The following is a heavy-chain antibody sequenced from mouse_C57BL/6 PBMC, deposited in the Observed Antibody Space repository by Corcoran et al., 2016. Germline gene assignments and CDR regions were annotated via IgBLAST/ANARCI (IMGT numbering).Heavy chain of an antibody. CDR2: IYPRSGNT. J-gene: IGHJ3*01. V-gene: IGHV1-81*01. CDR3: ARPPYGSEDPFAY. Sequence: QVQLQQSGAELARPGASVKLSCKASGYTFTSYGISWVKQRTGQGLEWIGEIYPRSGNTYYNEKFKGKATLTADKSSSTAYMELRSLTSEDSAVYFCARPPYGSEDPFAYWGQGTLVTVSA. D-gene: IGHD1-1*01. CDR1: GYTFTSYG.